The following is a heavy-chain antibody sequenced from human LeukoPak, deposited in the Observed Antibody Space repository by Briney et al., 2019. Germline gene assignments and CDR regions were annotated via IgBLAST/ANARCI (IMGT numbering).Heavy chain of an antibody. CDR3: ARDSGIYCSSTSCSLS. CDR1: GFTFSSYS. Sequence: GGSLRLSCAASGFTFSSYSMNWVRQAPGKGLEWVSSISSSSSYIYYADSVKGRFTISRDNAKNSLYLQMNSLRAEDTAVYYCARDSGIYCSSTSCSLSWGQGTLVTVSS. CDR2: ISSSSSYI. D-gene: IGHD2-2*01. V-gene: IGHV3-21*01. J-gene: IGHJ4*02.